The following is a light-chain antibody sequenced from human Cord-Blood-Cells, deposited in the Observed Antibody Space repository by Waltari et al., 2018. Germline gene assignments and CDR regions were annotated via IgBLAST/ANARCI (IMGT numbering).Light chain of an antibody. J-gene: IGKJ4*01. V-gene: IGKV1-39*01. Sequence: DIQMTQSPSSLSASVGDRVTITCRASQSISSYLNWYQQKPGKAPKLLIYAASSLQSGVPXRFSGXGXGTDFTLTISSLQPEDFATYXCQQSYSTPLTFGGGTKVEIK. CDR2: AAS. CDR3: QQSYSTPLT. CDR1: QSISSY.